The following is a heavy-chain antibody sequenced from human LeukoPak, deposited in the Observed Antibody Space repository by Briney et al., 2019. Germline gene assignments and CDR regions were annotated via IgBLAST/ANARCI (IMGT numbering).Heavy chain of an antibody. J-gene: IGHJ4*02. CDR3: ARSYYESGGYVFDY. CDR2: INTDGRTA. V-gene: IGHV3-74*01. Sequence: PGGSLRLSCAASGFTLSNYWMHWARHTRGRGLVWFSRINTDGRTASYADSVKGRFTISRDNAKNTLYLQMTSLRGEETAVYFCARSYYESGGYVFDYWGRGTLVTVSS. CDR1: GFTLSNYW. D-gene: IGHD3-22*01.